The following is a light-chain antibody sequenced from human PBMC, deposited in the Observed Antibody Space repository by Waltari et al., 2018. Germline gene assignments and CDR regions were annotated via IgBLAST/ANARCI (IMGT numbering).Light chain of an antibody. Sequence: QSALTQPRSVSGSPGQSVTISCPGTSSDVGGYHYVSWYQQHPGKAPKRMIYDVSKRPSGVPDRFSGSKSGNTASLTISGLQAEDEADYYCCSYAGSLPVFGGGTKLTVL. CDR3: CSYAGSLPV. V-gene: IGLV2-11*01. CDR2: DVS. J-gene: IGLJ2*01. CDR1: SSDVGGYHY.